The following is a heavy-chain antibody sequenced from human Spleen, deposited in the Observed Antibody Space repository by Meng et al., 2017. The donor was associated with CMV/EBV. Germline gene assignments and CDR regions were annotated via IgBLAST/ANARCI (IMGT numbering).Heavy chain of an antibody. CDR2: IYHSGST. CDR1: RDSISSYY. J-gene: IGHJ4*02. CDR3: ARAGGVLDGYSSSWFSPPRAYFDY. V-gene: IGHV4-38-2*02. D-gene: IGHD6-13*01. Sequence: SETLSLTCTVSRDSISSYYWSWIRQPPGKGLEWIGSIYHSGSTYYNPSLKSRVTISVDTSKNQFSLKLSSVTAADTAVYYCARAGGVLDGYSSSWFSPPRAYFDYWGQGTLVTVSS.